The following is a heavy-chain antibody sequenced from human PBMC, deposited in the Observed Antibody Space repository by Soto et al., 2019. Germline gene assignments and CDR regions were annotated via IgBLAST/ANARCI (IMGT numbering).Heavy chain of an antibody. D-gene: IGHD1-1*01. V-gene: IGHV3-9*01. Sequence: EVQLVESGGGLVQPGRSLRLSCAASGFTFHDYALHWVRQAPGKGLEWVSGISWNSGNIGYADSVKGRFTISRDNAKNPLYLQMNSLRVEGRALYYYAILEKGGMDVWGQGTTVTVSS. J-gene: IGHJ6*02. CDR1: GFTFHDYA. CDR2: ISWNSGNI. CDR3: AILEKGGMDV.